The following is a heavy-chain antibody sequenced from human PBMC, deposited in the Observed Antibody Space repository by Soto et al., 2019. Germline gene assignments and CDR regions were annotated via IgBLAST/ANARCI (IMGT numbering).Heavy chain of an antibody. CDR3: AKVPRGYYYDSRGYSDYCFDY. V-gene: IGHV3-23*01. D-gene: IGHD3-22*01. CDR2: ISGSGGAA. CDR1: GFTFSTCA. J-gene: IGHJ4*02. Sequence: GGSLRLSCAASGFTFSTCAMTWVRQAPGKGLEWVSIISGSGGAAYYADSVKGRFTISRDNSKNTLYVQMDSLRTEDTAVYYCAKVPRGYYYDSRGYSDYCFDYCGQGPVVTVYS.